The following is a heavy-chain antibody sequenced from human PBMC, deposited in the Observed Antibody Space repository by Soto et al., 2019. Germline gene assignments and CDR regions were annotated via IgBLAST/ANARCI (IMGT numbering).Heavy chain of an antibody. V-gene: IGHV2-5*04. CDR1: GFSFNSIGLG. J-gene: IGHJ4*02. CDR2: IYWDDDK. D-gene: IGHD3-10*01. CDR3: VLFIQTRSSSNFDY. Sequence: QITLKESGPTLVKPTQTLTLTCTFSGFSFNSIGLGVGWIRQPPGKALEWLALIYWDDDKRYSPSLKSRHTNTSHTSKNQVVLMMTNIDPVDTRTYYWVLFIQTRSSSNFDYRVQRSLLNLS.